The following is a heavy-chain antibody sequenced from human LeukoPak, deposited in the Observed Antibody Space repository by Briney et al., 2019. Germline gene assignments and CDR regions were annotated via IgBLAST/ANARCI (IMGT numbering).Heavy chain of an antibody. J-gene: IGHJ4*02. CDR1: GGSITTTNW. CDR3: SRENGAFSPFGY. CDR2: IHLSGRT. D-gene: IGHD2-8*01. Sequence: PSETLSLTCGVSGGSITTTNWWRWARQPPGQGLEWIGEIHLSGRTNYNPSLNSRVTLALDTSKNHLSLSLTSVTAADTAVYYCSRENGAFSPFGYWGQGTLVTVPS. V-gene: IGHV4-4*02.